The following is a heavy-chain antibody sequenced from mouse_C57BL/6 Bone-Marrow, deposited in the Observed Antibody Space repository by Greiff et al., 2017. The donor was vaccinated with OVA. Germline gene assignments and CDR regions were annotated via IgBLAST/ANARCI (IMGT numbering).Heavy chain of an antibody. Sequence: EVKVVESGGGLVKPGGSLKLSCAASGFTFSDYGMHWVRQAPEKGLEWVAYISSGSSTIYYADTVKGRFTISRDNAKNTLFMQMTSLRSEDTAMYYCAREGYYGLAWFAYWGQGTPVTVSA. CDR2: ISSGSSTI. D-gene: IGHD1-2*01. J-gene: IGHJ3*01. CDR3: AREGYYGLAWFAY. CDR1: GFTFSDYG. V-gene: IGHV5-17*01.